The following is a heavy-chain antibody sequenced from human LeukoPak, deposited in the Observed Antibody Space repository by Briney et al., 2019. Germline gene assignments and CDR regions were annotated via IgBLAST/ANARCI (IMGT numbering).Heavy chain of an antibody. D-gene: IGHD3-16*01. Sequence: GGSLRLSCAASGFTFSSYWMSWVRQAPGKGLEWVANIKQDGSEKYYVDSVKGRFTISRDNAKNSLYLQMNSLRAEDTAVYYCARDWGYYYYYGMDVWGQGTTVIVSS. CDR3: ARDWGYYYYYGMDV. CDR2: IKQDGSEK. J-gene: IGHJ6*02. V-gene: IGHV3-7*01. CDR1: GFTFSSYW.